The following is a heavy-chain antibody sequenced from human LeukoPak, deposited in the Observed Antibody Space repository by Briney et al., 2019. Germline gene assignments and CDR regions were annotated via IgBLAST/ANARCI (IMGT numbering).Heavy chain of an antibody. Sequence: SETLSLTCTVSGGSISSGGYYWSWIRQHPGKGLEWIGYIYYSGSTYYNPSLKSRVTISVDTSKNQFSLKLSSVTAADTAVYYCARSPLTGDGGWFDPWGQGTLVTVSS. CDR2: IYYSGST. CDR1: GGSISSGGYY. J-gene: IGHJ5*02. CDR3: ARSPLTGDGGWFDP. V-gene: IGHV4-31*03. D-gene: IGHD7-27*01.